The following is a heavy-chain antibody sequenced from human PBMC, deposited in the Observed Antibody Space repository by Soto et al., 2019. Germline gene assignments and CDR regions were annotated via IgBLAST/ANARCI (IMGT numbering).Heavy chain of an antibody. D-gene: IGHD5-12*01. CDR2: FAGVDGAT. J-gene: IGHJ4*02. CDR1: GFIFSDYA. V-gene: IGHV3-23*01. Sequence: PGGSLRLSCAASGFIFSDYAMSWVRQAPGKGLEWVSTFAGVDGATYYADSVKGRFTISRDIFRNTLYLQMNSLRVEDTAVYYCAKFKPAGEVAKRERNSLDSWGQGTLVTVSS. CDR3: AKFKPAGEVAKRERNSLDS.